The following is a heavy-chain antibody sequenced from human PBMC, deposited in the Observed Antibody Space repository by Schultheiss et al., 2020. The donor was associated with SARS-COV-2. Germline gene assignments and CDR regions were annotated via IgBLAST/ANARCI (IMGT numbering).Heavy chain of an antibody. D-gene: IGHD2-15*01. Sequence: GGSLRLSCAASGFTFSSYWMSWVRQAPGKGLEWVANIKQDGSEKYYVDSVKGRFTISRDNAKNSLYLQMNSLRAEDTAVYYCAREGGGSCYLGLSLCYYYYGMDVWGQGTTVTVSS. CDR3: AREGGGSCYLGLSLCYYYYGMDV. CDR1: GFTFSSYW. V-gene: IGHV3-7*01. CDR2: IKQDGSEK. J-gene: IGHJ6*02.